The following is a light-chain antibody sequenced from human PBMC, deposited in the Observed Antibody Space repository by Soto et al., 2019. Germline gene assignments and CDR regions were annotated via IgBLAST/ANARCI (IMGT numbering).Light chain of an antibody. J-gene: IGKJ2*01. V-gene: IGKV1-9*01. Sequence: DIQLTQSPSFLSASVGDRVTITCRASQGISSYLAWYQQPPGKAPKLLIYGASTLQRGVSSRFSGSGSGTEFTLTISRLQPEDFATYYCQHLNTYPLTFGQGTKLEVK. CDR2: GAS. CDR1: QGISSY. CDR3: QHLNTYPLT.